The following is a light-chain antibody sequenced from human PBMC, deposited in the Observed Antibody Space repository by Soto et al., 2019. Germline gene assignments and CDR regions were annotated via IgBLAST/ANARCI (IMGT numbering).Light chain of an antibody. CDR1: NIGTKN. J-gene: IGLJ2*01. Sequence: SYELTQPPSVSVAPGQTARITCGGNNIGTKNVHWYQQKPGQAPVLVVYDDRDRPSPIRERFSGFSSGNTATLTISRVEAGDEADYYCQVWESSSDHVVFGGGTQLTVL. CDR3: QVWESSSDHVV. CDR2: DDR. V-gene: IGLV3-21*02.